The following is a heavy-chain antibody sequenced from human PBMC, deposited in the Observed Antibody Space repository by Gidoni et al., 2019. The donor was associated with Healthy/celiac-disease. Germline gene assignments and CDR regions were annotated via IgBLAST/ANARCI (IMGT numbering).Heavy chain of an antibody. CDR2: ISYDGSNK. CDR1: GFTFSSSG. V-gene: IGHV3-30*18. Sequence: QVQLVESGGGVVQPGRSLRLSCAASGFTFSSSGMHGVRPAPGKGLEWVAVISYDGSNKYYADSVKGRFTISRDNSKNTLYLQMNSLRAEDTAVYYCAKDFKRIKPLLSNDGKYYYYGMDVWSQGTTVTVSS. J-gene: IGHJ6*02. CDR3: AKDFKRIKPLLSNDGKYYYYGMDV. D-gene: IGHD4-4*01.